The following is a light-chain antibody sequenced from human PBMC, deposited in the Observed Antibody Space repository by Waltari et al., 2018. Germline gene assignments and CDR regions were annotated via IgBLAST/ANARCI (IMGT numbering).Light chain of an antibody. Sequence: QSALTQPASVSGSPGQSITISCTGTSSDVGGYNYVSWYQQHPGKAPKLMIYDVSNRPSGGSNRFSGSKSGNTASLTISGLQAEDEADYYCSSYTSSSTVMVFGGGTKLTVL. V-gene: IGLV2-14*01. CDR1: SSDVGGYNY. CDR3: SSYTSSSTVMV. CDR2: DVS. J-gene: IGLJ3*02.